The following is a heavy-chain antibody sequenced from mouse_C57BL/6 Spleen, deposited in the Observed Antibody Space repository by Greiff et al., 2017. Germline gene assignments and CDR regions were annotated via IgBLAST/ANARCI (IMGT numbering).Heavy chain of an antibody. Sequence: QVQLKESGAELVKPGASVKLSCKASGYTFTSYWMHWVKQRPGQGLEWIGMIHPNSGSTNYNEKFKSKATLTVDKSSSTAYMQLSSLTSEDSAVYYCARMRDYYGSSLWWYFDVWGTGTTVTVSS. CDR2: IHPNSGST. V-gene: IGHV1-64*01. D-gene: IGHD1-1*01. CDR3: ARMRDYYGSSLWWYFDV. J-gene: IGHJ1*03. CDR1: GYTFTSYW.